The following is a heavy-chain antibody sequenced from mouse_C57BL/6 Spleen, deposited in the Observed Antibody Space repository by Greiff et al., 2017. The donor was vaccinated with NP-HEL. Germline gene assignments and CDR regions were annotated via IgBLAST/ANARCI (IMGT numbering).Heavy chain of an antibody. CDR2: IHPNSGST. V-gene: IGHV1-64*01. CDR1: GYTFTSYW. D-gene: IGHD4-1*01. J-gene: IGHJ2*01. Sequence: QVQLQQPGAELVKPGASVKLSCKASGYTFTSYWMHWVKQRPGQGLEWIGMIHPNSGSTNYNEKFKSKATLTVDKSSSTAYMQLSSLTSEDSAVYYCASRTGTGTYFDYWGQGTTLTVSS. CDR3: ASRTGTGTYFDY.